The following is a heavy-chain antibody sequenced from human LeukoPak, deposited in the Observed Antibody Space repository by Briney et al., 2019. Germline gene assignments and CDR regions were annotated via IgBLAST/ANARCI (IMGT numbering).Heavy chain of an antibody. CDR3: ATNAGGFREAPFDY. V-gene: IGHV4-59*01. J-gene: IGHJ4*02. CDR1: GGSISRYY. Sequence: SETLSLTCTVSGGSISRYYWTWIRQPPGKGLEWIGYIYYSGSTNYNPSLESRVTISIGASQNQFSLKLNSVTAADTAVYYCATNAGGFREAPFDYWGQGNLVTVSS. D-gene: IGHD5-12*01. CDR2: IYYSGST.